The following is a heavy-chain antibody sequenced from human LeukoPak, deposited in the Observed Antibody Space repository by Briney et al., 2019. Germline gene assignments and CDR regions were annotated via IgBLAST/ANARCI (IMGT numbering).Heavy chain of an antibody. CDR2: IYSGGST. D-gene: IGHD6-19*01. CDR3: ASTSSGWRYYGMDV. CDR1: GFTVSSNY. Sequence: PGGSLRLSCAASGFTVSSNYMSWVRQAPGKGLEWVSVIYSGGSTYYADSVKGRFTISRDNSKNTLYLQMNSLRAEDTAVYYCASTSSGWRYYGMDVWGQGTTVTVSS. J-gene: IGHJ6*02. V-gene: IGHV3-66*01.